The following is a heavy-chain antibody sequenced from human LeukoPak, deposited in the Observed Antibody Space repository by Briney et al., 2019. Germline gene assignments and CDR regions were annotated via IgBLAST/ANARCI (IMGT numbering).Heavy chain of an antibody. CDR3: ARGIEDYGGNPNWFDP. CDR1: GGSIRSYY. CDR2: IYYSGST. V-gene: IGHV4-59*12. J-gene: IGHJ5*02. D-gene: IGHD4-23*01. Sequence: PSETLSLTCTVSGGSIRSYYWSWIRQPPGKGLEWIAYIYYSGSTNYNPSLKSRVTISVDTSKNQFSLQLSSVTAADTAVYYCARGIEDYGGNPNWFDPWGQGTLVTVSS.